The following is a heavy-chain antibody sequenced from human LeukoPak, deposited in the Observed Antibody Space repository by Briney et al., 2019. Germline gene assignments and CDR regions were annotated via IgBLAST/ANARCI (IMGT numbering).Heavy chain of an antibody. D-gene: IGHD6-13*01. CDR3: ARAPYSSSWYDY. CDR1: GGSISSYY. V-gene: IGHV4-59*01. CDR2: IYYSGST. J-gene: IGHJ4*02. Sequence: PSETLSLTCTVSGGSISSYYWSWIRQPPGKGLEWIGYIYYSGSTNYNPSLKSRVTISVDTSKNRFSLKLSSVTAADTAVYYCARAPYSSSWYDYWGQGTLVTVSS.